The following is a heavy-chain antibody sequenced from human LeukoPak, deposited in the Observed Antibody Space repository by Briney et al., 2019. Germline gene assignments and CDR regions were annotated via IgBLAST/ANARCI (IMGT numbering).Heavy chain of an antibody. D-gene: IGHD2-2*01. CDR2: INPSGGST. J-gene: IGHJ1*01. CDR1: GYTFTSYY. V-gene: IGHV1-46*01. Sequence: ASVKVSCKASGYTFTSYYIHWVRQAPGQGLEWMGIINPSGGSTSYAQKFQGRVTMTRDTSTSTAYMELSSLRSEDTAVYYCARDRYCSSTSCPTKYFQHWGQGTLVTVSS. CDR3: ARDRYCSSTSCPTKYFQH.